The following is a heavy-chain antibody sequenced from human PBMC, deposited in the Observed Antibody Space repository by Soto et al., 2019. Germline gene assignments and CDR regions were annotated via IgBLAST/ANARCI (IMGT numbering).Heavy chain of an antibody. Sequence: QVHLVESGGTVVQPGRSLRLSCAASGFTFSSFTIHWVRQGPGTGLEWVAVMSYDGSHIYYADSVEGRFTISRDNSKNTLYLQMDSLRFEDTAVYYCARGFVGGGSFYSFDYWGQGTLVTVSS. CDR3: ARGFVGGGSFYSFDY. CDR1: GFTFSSFT. CDR2: MSYDGSHI. V-gene: IGHV3-30-3*01. J-gene: IGHJ4*02. D-gene: IGHD6-25*01.